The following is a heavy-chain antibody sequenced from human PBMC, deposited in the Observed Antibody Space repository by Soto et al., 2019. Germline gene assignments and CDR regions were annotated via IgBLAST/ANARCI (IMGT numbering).Heavy chain of an antibody. CDR3: ALAGYDSNYYAVTPLSAGHF. D-gene: IGHD4-4*01. V-gene: IGHV3-11*01. CDR2: ISSSGSII. Sequence: QVQLVVSGGGLVKPGGSLRISCAASGFTFSDYYISWIRQAPGKGLEWVSYISSSGSIIYYADSVKGRFTISRDNAKNPLYLQMHSLRAEDTAVYYCALAGYDSNYYAVTPLSAGHFWGQGTLVTVSS. CDR1: GFTFSDYY. J-gene: IGHJ4*02.